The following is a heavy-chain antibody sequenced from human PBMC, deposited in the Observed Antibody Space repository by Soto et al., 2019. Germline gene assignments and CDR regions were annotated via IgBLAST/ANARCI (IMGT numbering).Heavy chain of an antibody. CDR3: ARRSSNYDDYYYGMDV. Sequence: SETLSLTCAVSGGSISSSNWWSWVRQPPGKGLEWIGEIYHSGSTNYNPSLKSRVTISVDKSKNQFSLKLSSVTAADTAVYYCARRSSNYDDYYYGMDVWGQGTTVTFSS. D-gene: IGHD4-4*01. CDR2: IYHSGST. V-gene: IGHV4-4*02. J-gene: IGHJ6*02. CDR1: GGSISSSNW.